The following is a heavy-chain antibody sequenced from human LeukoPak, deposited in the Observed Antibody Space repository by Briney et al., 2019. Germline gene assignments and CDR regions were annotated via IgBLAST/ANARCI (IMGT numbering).Heavy chain of an antibody. Sequence: PGGSLRPSCPASGFTFSSYAMHWVRQAPGKGLEYVSAISSNGGSTYYADSVKGRFTISRDNSKNTLYLQMSSLRAEDTAVYYCVKAGNYDILTGYYNVPPFDYWGQGTLVTVSS. CDR2: ISSNGGST. CDR3: VKAGNYDILTGYYNVPPFDY. D-gene: IGHD3-9*01. CDR1: GFTFSSYA. V-gene: IGHV3-64D*06. J-gene: IGHJ4*02.